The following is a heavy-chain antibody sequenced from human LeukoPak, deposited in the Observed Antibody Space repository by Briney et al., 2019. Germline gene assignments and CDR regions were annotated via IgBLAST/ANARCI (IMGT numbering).Heavy chain of an antibody. Sequence: GGSLRLSCAASGFTFSSYAMHWVRQAPGKGLEWVAVISYDGSNKYYADSVKGRFTISRDNSKNTLYLQMNSLRAEDTAVYYCARGRFLEWLSQDDYGMDVWGQGTTVTVSS. CDR2: ISYDGSNK. CDR1: GFTFSSYA. V-gene: IGHV3-30*04. D-gene: IGHD3-3*01. CDR3: ARGRFLEWLSQDDYGMDV. J-gene: IGHJ6*02.